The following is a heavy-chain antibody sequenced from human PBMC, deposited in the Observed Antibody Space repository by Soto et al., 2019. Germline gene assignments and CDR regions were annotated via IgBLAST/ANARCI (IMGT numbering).Heavy chain of an antibody. CDR2: IIPIFGTE. D-gene: IGHD6-13*01. CDR3: ARDRIAGSKYYYGLDV. J-gene: IGHJ6*02. Sequence: QVQLVQSGAEVKKPGSSVRVSCKASGGTFSSYAISWVRQAPGQGLEWMGVIIPIFGTENYAQKFQGRVTITADESTGTVYMELSSLRSEDTAVYYCARDRIAGSKYYYGLDVWGQGTTVTVSS. V-gene: IGHV1-69*01. CDR1: GGTFSSYA.